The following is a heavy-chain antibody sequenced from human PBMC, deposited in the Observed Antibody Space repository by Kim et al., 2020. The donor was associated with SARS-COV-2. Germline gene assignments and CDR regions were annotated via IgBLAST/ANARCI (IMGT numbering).Heavy chain of an antibody. CDR1: GGSFSGYY. Sequence: SETLSLTCAVYGGSFSGYYWSWIRQPPGKGLEWIGEINHSGSTNYNPSLKSRVTISVDTSKNQFSLKLSSVTAADTAVHYCARGNPTGLRSLDYWGQGALVTVSS. CDR2: INHSGST. J-gene: IGHJ4*02. D-gene: IGHD3-9*01. CDR3: ARGNPTGLRSLDY. V-gene: IGHV4-34*01.